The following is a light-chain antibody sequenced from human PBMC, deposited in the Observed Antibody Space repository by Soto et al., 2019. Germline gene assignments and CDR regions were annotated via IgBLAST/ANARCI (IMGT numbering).Light chain of an antibody. V-gene: IGLV2-14*01. J-gene: IGLJ3*02. CDR1: SSDVGGYNY. CDR2: EVS. CDR3: ASWDNSLNGLV. Sequence: QSALTQPASVSGFPGQSITISCTGTSSDVGGYNYVSWYQQHPGKAPKLMIYEVSNRPSGVSNRFSGSKSGNTASLTISGLQAEDEADYYCASWDNSLNGLVFGGGTKLTVL.